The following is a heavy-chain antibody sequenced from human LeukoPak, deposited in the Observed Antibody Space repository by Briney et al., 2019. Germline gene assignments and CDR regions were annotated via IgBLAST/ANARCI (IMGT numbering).Heavy chain of an antibody. CDR3: ASSGYSSGWYSRGDDAFDI. Sequence: PSETLSLTCTVSGGSISSYYWSWIRQPPGKGLEWIGYIYYSGSTNYNPSLKSRVTISVDTSKNQSSLKLSSVTAADTAVYYCASSGYSSGWYSRGDDAFDIWGQGTMVTVSS. V-gene: IGHV4-59*01. CDR1: GGSISSYY. D-gene: IGHD6-19*01. CDR2: IYYSGST. J-gene: IGHJ3*02.